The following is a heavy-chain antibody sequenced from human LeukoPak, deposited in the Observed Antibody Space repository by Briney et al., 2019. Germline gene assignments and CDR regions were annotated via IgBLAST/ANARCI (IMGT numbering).Heavy chain of an antibody. CDR1: GFTFSSYT. CDR3: ARDYGDPARFLDY. J-gene: IGHJ4*02. CDR2: ISSSSSYK. V-gene: IGHV3-21*01. Sequence: PGGSLTLSCAASGFTFSSYTMNWVRQSPGKGLDWVSSISSSSSYKYYADSVKGRSTISRDNAKISVYLQLNSLRDEDTAVYYCARDYGDPARFLDYWGQGTLVTVSS. D-gene: IGHD4-17*01.